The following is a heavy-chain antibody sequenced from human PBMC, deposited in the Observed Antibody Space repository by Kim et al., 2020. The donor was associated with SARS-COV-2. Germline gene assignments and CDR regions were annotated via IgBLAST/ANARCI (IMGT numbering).Heavy chain of an antibody. Sequence: SQTLSVSGAIVGDSVSSNSAAWNWIRQSPSRGLEWLGRTYYRSKWYNDYAVSVKSRITINPDTSKNQFSLQLNSVTPEDTAVYYCARGYYGSGIFDYWGQGTLVTVSS. J-gene: IGHJ4*02. CDR1: GDSVSSNSAA. V-gene: IGHV6-1*01. D-gene: IGHD3-10*01. CDR2: TYYRSKWYN. CDR3: ARGYYGSGIFDY.